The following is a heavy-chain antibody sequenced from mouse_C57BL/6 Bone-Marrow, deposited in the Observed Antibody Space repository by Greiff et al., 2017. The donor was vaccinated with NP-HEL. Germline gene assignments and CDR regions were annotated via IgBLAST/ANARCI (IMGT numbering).Heavy chain of an antibody. CDR3: ARSDLLGDAMDY. CDR1: GYTFTSYW. V-gene: IGHV1-50*01. CDR2: IDPSDSYT. Sequence: QVQLQQPGAELVKPGASVKLSCKASGYTFTSYWMQWVKQRPGQGLEWIGEIDPSDSYTNYNPKFKGKATLTVDTSSSTSYMQLSRLTAEESAVYYCARSDLLGDAMDYWGQGTSVTVSS. J-gene: IGHJ4*01. D-gene: IGHD2-1*01.